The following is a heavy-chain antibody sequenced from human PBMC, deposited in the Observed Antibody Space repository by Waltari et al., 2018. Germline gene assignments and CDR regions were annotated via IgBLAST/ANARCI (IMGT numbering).Heavy chain of an antibody. CDR1: GGSISSYY. J-gene: IGHJ6*02. CDR3: ATHRPSSRGNYYGMDV. D-gene: IGHD6-13*01. CDR2: IYYSGST. Sequence: QVQLQESGPGLVKPSETLSLTCTVSGGSISSYYWSWIRQPPGKGLEWIGYIYYSGSTNYNPSLKSRVTISVDTSKNQFSLKLSSVTAADTAVYYCATHRPSSRGNYYGMDVWGQGTTVTVSS. V-gene: IGHV4-59*01.